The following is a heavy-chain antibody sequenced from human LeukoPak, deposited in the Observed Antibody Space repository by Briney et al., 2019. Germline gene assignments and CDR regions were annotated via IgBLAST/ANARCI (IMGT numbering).Heavy chain of an antibody. D-gene: IGHD3-22*01. CDR3: ARLDRPGGRTGDVFDI. V-gene: IGHV4-59*08. CDR1: GGSISGYH. J-gene: IGHJ3*02. CDR2: IDYTWNT. Sequence: SETLSLTCTVSGGSISGYHWSWFRQPPGKGLEWIGYIDYTWNTNYSPSLKSRGTMSLDMSKNQFSLEMSSVTAADTAMFYCARLDRPGGRTGDVFDIWGKGTMVTVSS.